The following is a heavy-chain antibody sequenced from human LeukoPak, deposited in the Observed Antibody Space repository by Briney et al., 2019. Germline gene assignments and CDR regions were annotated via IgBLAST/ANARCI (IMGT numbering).Heavy chain of an antibody. V-gene: IGHV4-34*01. CDR3: ARDGRFPVGGPYYYYGMDV. J-gene: IGHJ6*02. CDR1: GGSFSGYY. CDR2: INHSGST. Sequence: PSETLSLTCAVYGGSFSGYYWSWIRQPPGKGLEWIGEINHSGSTYYNPSLKSRVTISVDTSKNQFSLKLSSVTAADTAVYYCARDGRFPVGGPYYYYGMDVWGQGTTVTVSS. D-gene: IGHD1-26*01.